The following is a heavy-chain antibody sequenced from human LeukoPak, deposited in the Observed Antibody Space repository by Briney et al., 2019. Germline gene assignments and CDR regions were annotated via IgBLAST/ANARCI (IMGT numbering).Heavy chain of an antibody. Sequence: SETLSLTCTVSGGSISRYYWGWIRQPPGKGLEWIGSIYYSGSTYYNPSLKSRVTISVDTSKNQFSLKLSSVTAADTAVYYCARGPYDSSGYYWGVDYYYYMDVWGKGTTVTVSS. CDR3: ARGPYDSSGYYWGVDYYYYMDV. CDR1: GGSISRYY. D-gene: IGHD3-22*01. V-gene: IGHV4-39*07. CDR2: IYYSGST. J-gene: IGHJ6*03.